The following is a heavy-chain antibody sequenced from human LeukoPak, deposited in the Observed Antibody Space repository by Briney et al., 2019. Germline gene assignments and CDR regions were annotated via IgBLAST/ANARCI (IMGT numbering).Heavy chain of an antibody. V-gene: IGHV3-21*04. D-gene: IGHD3-22*01. CDR3: VKDADSSGYQPDY. J-gene: IGHJ4*02. Sequence: GGSLRLSCAASGFTFSSYTMNWVRQAPGKGLEWVSSISTSSIYIYYADSVKGRFTISRDNAKNSLYLQMNSLRPEDTALYYCVKDADSSGYQPDYWGQGTLVTVSS. CDR1: GFTFSSYT. CDR2: ISTSSIYI.